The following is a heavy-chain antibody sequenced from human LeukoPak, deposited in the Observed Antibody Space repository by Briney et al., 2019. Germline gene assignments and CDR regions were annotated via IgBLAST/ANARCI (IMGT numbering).Heavy chain of an antibody. J-gene: IGHJ5*02. CDR1: GFTFSAYY. Sequence: GASVKVSCKASGFTFSAYYMHWVRQAPGQGLEWMGIINPSGGSTSYAQKLQGRVTMTTDTSTSTAYMELRSLRSDDTAVYYCARDEGDYGWFDPWGQGTLVTVSS. CDR2: INPSGGST. V-gene: IGHV1-46*01. D-gene: IGHD4-17*01. CDR3: ARDEGDYGWFDP.